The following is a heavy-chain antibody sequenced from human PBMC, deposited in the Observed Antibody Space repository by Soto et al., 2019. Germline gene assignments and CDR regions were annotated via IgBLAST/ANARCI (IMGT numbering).Heavy chain of an antibody. D-gene: IGHD3-22*01. V-gene: IGHV5-51*01. CDR2: IHPGDSDS. CDR3: ERRDSNGFPDY. Sequence: PGESLKISCKGSGYIFNNNWIGWVRQMPGKGLEWMGIIHPGDSDSRYSPSFQGQVTMSVDKSINTAYLQWSSLKASDTAMYYCERRDSNGFPDYWGQGTLVTVSS. J-gene: IGHJ4*02. CDR1: GYIFNNNW.